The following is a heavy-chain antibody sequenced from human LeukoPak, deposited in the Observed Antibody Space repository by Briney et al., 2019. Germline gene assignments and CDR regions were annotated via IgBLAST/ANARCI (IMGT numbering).Heavy chain of an antibody. CDR1: GYTFTSYD. J-gene: IGHJ4*02. CDR3: ATGGFYGDYEDY. V-gene: IGHV1-46*01. D-gene: IGHD4-17*01. CDR2: INPSGGST. Sequence: ASVKVSCKASGYTFTSYDINWVRQAPGQGLEWMGIINPSGGSTSYAQKFQGRVTMTRDTSTSTVYMELSSLRSEDTAVYYCATGGFYGDYEDYWGQGTLVTVSS.